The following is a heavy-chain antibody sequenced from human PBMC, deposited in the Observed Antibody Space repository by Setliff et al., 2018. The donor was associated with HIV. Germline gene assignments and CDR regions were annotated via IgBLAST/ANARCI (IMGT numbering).Heavy chain of an antibody. D-gene: IGHD2-21*02. V-gene: IGHV4-38-2*01. Sequence: SETLSLTCAVSGYSISSNFLWGWVRQPPGQGLEWIGSIHHAGSTNYNPSLTSRVRISLDTSNNQFSLKLSSVTAADTAVYYCARHDCGGNCDINWFDPWGQGTLVTVSS. J-gene: IGHJ5*02. CDR2: IHHAGST. CDR1: GYSISSNFL. CDR3: ARHDCGGNCDINWFDP.